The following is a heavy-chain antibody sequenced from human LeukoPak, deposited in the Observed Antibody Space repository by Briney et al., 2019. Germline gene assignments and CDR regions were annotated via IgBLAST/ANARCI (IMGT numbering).Heavy chain of an antibody. J-gene: IGHJ4*02. CDR1: GFTFSSYS. CDR2: SSSSNSYI. D-gene: IGHD3-9*01. Sequence: GGSLRLSCAASGFTFSSYSLNWVRQAPGKGLELVSSSSSSNSYISYDDSVQGRLTISIDNAKNSRSLRMNSLIAEDTAVYYCARGGHGLRYFDPYWGQGTLVTVSS. CDR3: ARGGHGLRYFDPY. V-gene: IGHV3-21*01.